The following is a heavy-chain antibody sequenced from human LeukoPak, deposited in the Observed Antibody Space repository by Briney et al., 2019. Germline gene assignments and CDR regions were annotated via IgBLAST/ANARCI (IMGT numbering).Heavy chain of an antibody. CDR2: SRSKANSYTT. Sequence: GGSLRLSCAASGFTFSDHYIDWVRQAPGKGLEWVGRSRSKANSYTTEYAASVKGRFTISRDNSKNSLYLRMNSLKTEDTAVYYCARTQYCISTTCYKSWDSWGQGTLVTVSS. V-gene: IGHV3-72*01. CDR1: GFTFSDHY. CDR3: ARTQYCISTTCYKSWDS. D-gene: IGHD2-2*02. J-gene: IGHJ4*02.